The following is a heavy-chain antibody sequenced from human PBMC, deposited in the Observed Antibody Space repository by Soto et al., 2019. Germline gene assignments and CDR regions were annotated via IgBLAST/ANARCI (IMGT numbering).Heavy chain of an antibody. CDR3: ARDGGAY. D-gene: IGHD3-16*01. CDR2: MSYDGSNK. Sequence: QVQLVESGGGVVQPGRSLRLSCAASGFTFSSYAMHWVRRAPGKGLEWMAVMSYDGSNKYYADAVKGRFTISRDNSKNTLFLQMNGLRPEAAALYCCARDGGAYWGEGTLVIVSS. V-gene: IGHV3-30-3*01. J-gene: IGHJ4*02. CDR1: GFTFSSYA.